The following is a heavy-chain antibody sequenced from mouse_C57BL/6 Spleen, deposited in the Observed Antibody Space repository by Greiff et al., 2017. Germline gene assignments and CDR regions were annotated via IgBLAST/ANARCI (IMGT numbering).Heavy chain of an antibody. D-gene: IGHD2-4*01. CDR3: ANYDYAYAMDY. CDR2: IYPGDGDT. CDR1: GYAISSYW. J-gene: IGHJ4*01. V-gene: IGHV1-80*01. Sequence: QVQLKQSGAELVKPGASVKISCKASGYAISSYWMNWVKQRPGKGLEWIGQIYPGDGDTNYNGKFKGKATMTANNSSSTAYMQDSSLTTEDSAVYFCANYDYAYAMDYWGQGTSVTVSA.